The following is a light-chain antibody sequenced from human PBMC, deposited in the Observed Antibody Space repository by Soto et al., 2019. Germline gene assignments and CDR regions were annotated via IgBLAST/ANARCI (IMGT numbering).Light chain of an antibody. Sequence: QSVLTQPPSVSGAPGQRVTISCTGTSSNIGAGYDVHWYQQLPGTAPKLLIYANSNRPSGVPDRFSGSKSGTSASLAITGLQAEDEAEYYCQSYDSSLSAHNDVFGTGTKVTVL. CDR3: QSYDSSLSAHNDV. V-gene: IGLV1-40*01. CDR1: SSNIGAGYD. CDR2: ANS. J-gene: IGLJ1*01.